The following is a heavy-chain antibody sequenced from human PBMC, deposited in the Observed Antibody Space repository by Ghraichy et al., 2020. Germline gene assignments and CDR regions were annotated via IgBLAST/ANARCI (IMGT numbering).Heavy chain of an antibody. Sequence: SETLSLTCTVSGGSISSSSYYWGWIRQPPGKGLEWIGSIYYSGSTYYNPSLKSRVTISVDTSKNQFSLKLSSVTAADTAVYYCARHKVNYYDSSGYLDYYYYGMDVWGQGTTVTVSS. CDR3: ARHKVNYYDSSGYLDYYYYGMDV. CDR1: GGSISSSSYY. V-gene: IGHV4-39*01. D-gene: IGHD3-22*01. J-gene: IGHJ6*02. CDR2: IYYSGST.